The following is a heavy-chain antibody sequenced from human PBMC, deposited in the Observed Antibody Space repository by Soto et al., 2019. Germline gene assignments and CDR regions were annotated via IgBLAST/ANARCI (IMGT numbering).Heavy chain of an antibody. CDR3: ARGLAGMATLRYFDY. J-gene: IGHJ4*02. CDR2: ISYDGSNK. CDR1: GFTFSSYA. D-gene: IGHD5-12*01. V-gene: IGHV3-30-3*01. Sequence: GGSLRLSCAASGFTFSSYAMHWVRQAPGKGLEWVAVISYDGSNKYYADPVKGRFTISRDNSKNTLYLQMNSLRAEDTAVYYCARGLAGMATLRYFDYWGQGTLVTVSS.